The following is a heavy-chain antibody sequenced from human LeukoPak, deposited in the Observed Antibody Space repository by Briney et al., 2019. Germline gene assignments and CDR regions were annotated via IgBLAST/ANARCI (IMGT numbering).Heavy chain of an antibody. CDR2: RYYSGST. Sequence: AETLSLTCSVSGGSISSYYWTWIRQPPGKGLEWIGYRYYSGSTTYNPSLKSRVTISVDTSKSQFSLKLISVTAADTAIYYCARVRGDFETDWGQGTLVTVSS. CDR3: ARVRGDFETD. V-gene: IGHV4-59*01. CDR1: GGSISSYY. J-gene: IGHJ1*01. D-gene: IGHD3-16*01.